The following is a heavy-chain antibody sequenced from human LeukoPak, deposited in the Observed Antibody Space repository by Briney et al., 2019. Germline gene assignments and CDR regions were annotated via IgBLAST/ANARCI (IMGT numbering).Heavy chain of an antibody. Sequence: SETLSLTCAVYGGSFSGYYWSWIRQPPGKGLEWIGEINHSGSTNYNPSLKSRVTISVDTSKNQFSLKLSSVTAADTAVYYCARTVGSRSAAFDIWGQGTMVTVSS. D-gene: IGHD1-26*01. CDR3: ARTVGSRSAAFDI. J-gene: IGHJ3*02. V-gene: IGHV4-34*01. CDR2: INHSGST. CDR1: GGSFSGYY.